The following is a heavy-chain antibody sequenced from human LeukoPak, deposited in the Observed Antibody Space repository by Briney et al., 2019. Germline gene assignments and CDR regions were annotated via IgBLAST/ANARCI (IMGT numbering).Heavy chain of an antibody. J-gene: IGHJ5*02. CDR2: ISSSSSYI. CDR3: ARYSSGWYDWFDP. Sequence: PGGSLRLSCAASGFTFSSYSMNWVRQAPGKGLEWVSSISSSSSYIYYADSVKGRFTISRDNAKNSLYLQMNSPRAEDTAVYYCARYSSGWYDWFDPWGQGTLVTVSS. D-gene: IGHD6-19*01. CDR1: GFTFSSYS. V-gene: IGHV3-21*01.